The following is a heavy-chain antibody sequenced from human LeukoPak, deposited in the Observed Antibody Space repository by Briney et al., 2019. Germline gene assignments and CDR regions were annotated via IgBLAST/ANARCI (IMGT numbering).Heavy chain of an antibody. V-gene: IGHV1-18*01. D-gene: IGHD6-13*01. CDR3: ARGFRGYSSSWYVS. J-gene: IGHJ5*01. CDR2: ISAYNGNT. CDR1: GYTFTSYG. Sequence: ASVKVSCKASGYTFTSYGISWVRQAPGQGLEWMGWISAYNGNTNYAQKLQGRVTMTTDTSTSTAYMELRSPRSDDTAVYYCARGFRGYSSSWYVSWGQGTLVTVSS.